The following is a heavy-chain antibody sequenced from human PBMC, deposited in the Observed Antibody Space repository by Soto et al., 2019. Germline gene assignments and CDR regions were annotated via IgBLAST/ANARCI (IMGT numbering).Heavy chain of an antibody. V-gene: IGHV4-39*01. CDR3: ARRFTRRYMDV. CDR2: IYYSGST. J-gene: IGHJ6*03. Sequence: SETLCLTCTVSGGSISSSSYYWGWIRQPPGKGLEWIGSIYYSGSTYYNPSLKSRVTISVDTSKNQFSLKLSSVTAADTAVYYCARRFTRRYMDVWGKGTTVTVSS. CDR1: GGSISSSSYY.